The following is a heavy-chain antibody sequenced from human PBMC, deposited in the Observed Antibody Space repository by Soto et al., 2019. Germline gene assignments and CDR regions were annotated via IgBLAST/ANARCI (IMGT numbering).Heavy chain of an antibody. CDR3: ARDSGSYGYYYYGMDV. CDR1: GDSISRGYH. D-gene: IGHD5-18*01. V-gene: IGHV4-38-2*02. J-gene: IGHJ6*02. CDR2: IYHTGTT. Sequence: PSETLSLTCAVSGDSISRGYHWAWIRQSPTKGLEWIASIYHTGTTNYNPSLKSRVTISVDTSKNQFSLKLSSVTAADTAVYYCARDSGSYGYYYYGMDVWGQGTTVTVSS.